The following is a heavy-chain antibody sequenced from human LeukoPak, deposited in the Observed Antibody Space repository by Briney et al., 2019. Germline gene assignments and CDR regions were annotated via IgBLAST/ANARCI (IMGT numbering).Heavy chain of an antibody. D-gene: IGHD6-13*01. CDR3: ARVAAAGYYYYYYMDV. CDR2: INTNTGNP. Sequence: ASVKVSFKASGYTFTSYAMNWVRQAPGQGLEWMGWINTNTGNPTYAQGFTGRFVFSLDTSVSTAYLQISSLKAEDTAVYYCARVAAAGYYYYYYMDVWGKGTTVTVSS. CDR1: GYTFTSYA. J-gene: IGHJ6*03. V-gene: IGHV7-4-1*02.